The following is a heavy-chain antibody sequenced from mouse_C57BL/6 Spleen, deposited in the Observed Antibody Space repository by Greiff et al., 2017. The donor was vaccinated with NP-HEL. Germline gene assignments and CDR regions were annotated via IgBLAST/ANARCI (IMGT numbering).Heavy chain of an antibody. Sequence: QVQLQQPGAELVRPGSSVKLSCKASGYTFTSYWMDWVKQRPGQGLEWIGNIYPSDSETHYNQKFKDKATVTVDKSSSTAYMQLSSLTSEDSAVYYCARWNGSDYAMDYWGQGTSVTVSS. CDR3: ARWNGSDYAMDY. CDR2: IYPSDSET. D-gene: IGHD1-1*01. V-gene: IGHV1-61*01. J-gene: IGHJ4*01. CDR1: GYTFTSYW.